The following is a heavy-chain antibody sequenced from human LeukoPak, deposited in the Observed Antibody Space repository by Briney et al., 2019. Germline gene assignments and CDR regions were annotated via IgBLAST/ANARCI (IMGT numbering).Heavy chain of an antibody. CDR3: ANEED. Sequence: PGGSLRLSCAASGFTFSSYAMHWVRQAPGKGLEWVAVISYDGSNKYYADSVKGRFTISRDNAKNSLYLQMNSLRAEDTALYYCANEEDWGQGTLVTVSS. J-gene: IGHJ4*02. V-gene: IGHV3-30-3*02. CDR2: ISYDGSNK. CDR1: GFTFSSYA.